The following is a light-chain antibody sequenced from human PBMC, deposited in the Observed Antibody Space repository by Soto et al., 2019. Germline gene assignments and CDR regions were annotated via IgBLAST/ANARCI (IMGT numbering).Light chain of an antibody. CDR3: SSYTTSSTRV. CDR1: SSDVGIYNY. CDR2: EVT. V-gene: IGLV2-14*01. J-gene: IGLJ1*01. Sequence: QSALTQPASVSGSPGQSIAISCTGSSSDVGIYNYVSWYQQHPGKVPKLIIYEVTNRPSGVSNRFSGSKSGNTASLTISGRQAEDDSDYYCSSYTTSSTRVFGTGSKLTVL.